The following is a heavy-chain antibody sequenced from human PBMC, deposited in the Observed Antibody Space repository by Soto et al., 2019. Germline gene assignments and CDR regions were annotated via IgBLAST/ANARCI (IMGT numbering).Heavy chain of an antibody. CDR1: GFTFSSYG. D-gene: IGHD6-13*01. CDR2: ISYDGSDK. J-gene: IGHJ4*02. V-gene: IGHV3-30*18. CDR3: AKDHDMAAAGYYFDY. Sequence: TGGSLRLSCAASGFTFSSYGMHWVRQAPGKGLEWVAVISYDGSDKYYADSVKGRFTISRDNSKNTLYLQMNSLRAEDTAVYYCAKDHDMAAAGYYFDYWGQGTLVTVSS.